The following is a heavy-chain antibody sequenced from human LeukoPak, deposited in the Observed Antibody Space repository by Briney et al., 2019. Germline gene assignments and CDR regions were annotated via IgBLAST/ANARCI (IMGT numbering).Heavy chain of an antibody. CDR1: GYTFTSYE. CDR2: LNPNSDNP. CDR3: ARASPLQLWSVYHFDY. D-gene: IGHD5-18*01. J-gene: IGHJ4*02. Sequence: ASVKVSCKASGYTFTSYEINWVRQATGQGLEWMGWLNPNSDNPGYAQKFQGRVTMTWNTSISTAYMELSSLRSEDTAVYYCARASPLQLWSVYHFDYWGQGTLVTVSS. V-gene: IGHV1-8*01.